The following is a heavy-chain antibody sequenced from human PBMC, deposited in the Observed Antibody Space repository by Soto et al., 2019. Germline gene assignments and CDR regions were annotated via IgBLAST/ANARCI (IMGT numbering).Heavy chain of an antibody. D-gene: IGHD2-21*02. CDR1: GFTFSSYW. CDR2: MNEDGGTT. J-gene: IGHJ6*02. CDR3: ARGDFVTGTGPLYYYSGLNV. V-gene: IGHV3-74*02. Sequence: EVRLVESGGGLVRPGGSLRLSCAASGFTFSSYWMHWVRQAPGKGLVWVSRMNEDGGTTDYADSVKGRFTISRDNAKNTLYLQMNSLRVEDTAVYYCARGDFVTGTGPLYYYSGLNVWGRGTTVTVS.